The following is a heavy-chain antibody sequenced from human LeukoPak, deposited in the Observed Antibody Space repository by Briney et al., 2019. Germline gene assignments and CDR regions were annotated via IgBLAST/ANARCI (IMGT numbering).Heavy chain of an antibody. D-gene: IGHD3-22*01. V-gene: IGHV4-31*03. CDR2: IYYSGST. CDR1: GGSISSGGHY. CDR3: ARIDTSGYYLDY. J-gene: IGHJ4*02. Sequence: SQTLSLTCTVSGGSISSGGHYWSWIRQHPGKGLEWIGYIYYSGSTYYNPSLKSRVTISVDTSKNQFSLKLSSVTAADTAVYCCARIDTSGYYLDYWGQGTLVTVSS.